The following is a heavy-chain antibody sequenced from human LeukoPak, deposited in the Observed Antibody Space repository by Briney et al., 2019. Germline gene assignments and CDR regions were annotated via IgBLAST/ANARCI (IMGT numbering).Heavy chain of an antibody. CDR2: IIPIIQIT. J-gene: IGHJ4*02. V-gene: IGHV1-69*04. D-gene: IGHD3-22*01. Sequence: AASVTVSCKASGYTFTSYDINWVRQAPGQGLEWMGRIIPIIQITNYAQKFQGRVTITADKSTTTAYLELSSLRSEDTAVYYCAWHPSSGEFYFDSWGQGTLVTVSS. CDR3: AWHPSSGEFYFDS. CDR1: GYTFTSYD.